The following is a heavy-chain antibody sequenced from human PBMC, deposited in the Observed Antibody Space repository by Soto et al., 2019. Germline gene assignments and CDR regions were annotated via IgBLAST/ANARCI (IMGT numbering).Heavy chain of an antibody. D-gene: IGHD6-13*01. CDR1: GFTFSSYA. J-gene: IGHJ3*02. Sequence: GGSLRLSCATSGFTFSSYAMSWVRQAPGKGLEWVSAISGSGGSTYYADSVRGRFTISRDNSKNTLYLQMNSLRAEDTAVYYCAKVMMGQLLVHDAFDIWGQGTMVTVSS. CDR2: ISGSGGST. CDR3: AKVMMGQLLVHDAFDI. V-gene: IGHV3-23*01.